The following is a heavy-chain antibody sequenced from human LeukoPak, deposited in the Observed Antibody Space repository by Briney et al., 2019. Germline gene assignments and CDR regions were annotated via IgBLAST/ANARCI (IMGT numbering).Heavy chain of an antibody. Sequence: GGSLRLSCAASGFTFSSYALSWVRQAPGKGLEWVSAISANGDTTYYADYVKGRFTISRDNSKNTLYLHMNSLRAEDTAVYDCANSQSGSRVFFDYWGQGTLVTVSS. V-gene: IGHV3-23*01. CDR2: ISANGDTT. D-gene: IGHD1-26*01. CDR3: ANSQSGSRVFFDY. CDR1: GFTFSSYA. J-gene: IGHJ4*02.